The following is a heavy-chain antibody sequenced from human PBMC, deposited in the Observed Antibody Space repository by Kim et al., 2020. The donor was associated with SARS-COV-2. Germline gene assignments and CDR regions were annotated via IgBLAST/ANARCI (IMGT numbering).Heavy chain of an antibody. D-gene: IGHD3-10*01. Sequence: GGSLRLSCEASGFMFSNYWMSWVRQAPGKGLEWVAKIKQDESEKYYVDPVKGRFTISRDNAKNSVYLQMNSLRADDTAVYYCGRERGMSTSGSYYKGIEVWGRGTRVTVSS. J-gene: IGHJ6*02. V-gene: IGHV3-7*01. CDR3: GRERGMSTSGSYYKGIEV. CDR1: GFMFSNYW. CDR2: IKQDESEK.